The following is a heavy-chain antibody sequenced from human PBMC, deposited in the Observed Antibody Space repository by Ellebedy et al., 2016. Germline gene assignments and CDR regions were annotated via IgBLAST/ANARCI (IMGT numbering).Heavy chain of an antibody. Sequence: GSLRLXXTVSGGSISSYYWGWIRQPPGKGLEWIGSIYYSGSTYYNPSLKSRVTISVDTSKNQFSLKLSSVTAADTAVYYCAREWITVTTYYYYGMDVWGQGTTVTVSS. CDR2: IYYSGST. D-gene: IGHD4-17*01. J-gene: IGHJ6*02. CDR1: GGSISSYY. CDR3: AREWITVTTYYYYGMDV. V-gene: IGHV4-39*07.